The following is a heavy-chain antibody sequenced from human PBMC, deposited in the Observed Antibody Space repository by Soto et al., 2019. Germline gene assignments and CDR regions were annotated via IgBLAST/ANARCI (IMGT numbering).Heavy chain of an antibody. CDR1: GFTFSHYW. Sequence: EVQLVESGGGLVQPGGSLRLSCAASGFTFSHYWMHWVRQAPGKGLVWVSHINTDGSTTTYADSVKGRFTISRDNAKKTLFLQMTSLRAEDTAVYYCARGGGGSLDYWGQGTVVTVSS. V-gene: IGHV3-74*01. J-gene: IGHJ4*02. CDR2: INTDGSTT. CDR3: ARGGGGSLDY. D-gene: IGHD1-26*01.